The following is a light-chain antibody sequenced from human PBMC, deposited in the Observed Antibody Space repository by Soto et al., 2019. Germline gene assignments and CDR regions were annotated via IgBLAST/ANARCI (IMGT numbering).Light chain of an antibody. Sequence: QSVLTHPPSVSAAPGQKVTISCSGSSSNIGNDYVSWYQQLPGTAPKLLIYDNNKRPSGIPDRCSGSTSGRSATLVITGLQTGDEADYYCGTWDSNLSEVVFGGGTKLTVL. J-gene: IGLJ2*01. CDR2: DNN. CDR1: SSNIGNDY. CDR3: GTWDSNLSEVV. V-gene: IGLV1-51*01.